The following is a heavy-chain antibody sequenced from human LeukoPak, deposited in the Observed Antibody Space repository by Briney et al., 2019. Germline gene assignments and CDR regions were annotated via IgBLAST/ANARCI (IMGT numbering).Heavy chain of an antibody. Sequence: GGSLRLSCAASGFTFSSYAMTWVRQAPGKGLEWVSTITSSGGNTYYADSVKGRFTISRDNSKNTLYLQMNSLRAEDTAIYYCANPHVRSSWLLDYWGRGTLVTVSS. J-gene: IGHJ4*02. CDR3: ANPHVRSSWLLDY. V-gene: IGHV3-23*01. CDR1: GFTFSSYA. D-gene: IGHD6-13*01. CDR2: ITSSGGNT.